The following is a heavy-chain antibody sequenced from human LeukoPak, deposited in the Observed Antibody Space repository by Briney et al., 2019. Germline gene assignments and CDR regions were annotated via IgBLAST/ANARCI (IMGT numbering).Heavy chain of an antibody. V-gene: IGHV3-23*01. CDR3: AKDVKYYDSSGYHDY. D-gene: IGHD3-22*01. Sequence: GGSLRLSCAASGFTFSSYAMNWVRQAPGKGLEWVSAISGSGGSTYYADSVKGRFTISRDNSKNTLYLQMNSLRAEDTAVYYCAKDVKYYDSSGYHDYWGQGTLVTVSS. CDR1: GFTFSSYA. J-gene: IGHJ4*02. CDR2: ISGSGGST.